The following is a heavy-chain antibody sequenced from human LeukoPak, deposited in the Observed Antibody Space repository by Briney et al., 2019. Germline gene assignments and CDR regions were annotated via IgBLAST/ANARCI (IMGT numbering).Heavy chain of an antibody. CDR2: IYYTGST. Sequence: SETLSLTCTVSGGSTIGYHWSWIRQPPGKGLEWIGYIYYTGSTSYNPSLKSRVTISVDTSKNQFSLKLSSVTAADTAVYYCAKYLAAAGESHLDYWGQGTLVTVSS. CDR3: AKYLAAAGESHLDY. CDR1: GGSTIGYH. V-gene: IGHV4-59*03. J-gene: IGHJ4*02. D-gene: IGHD6-13*01.